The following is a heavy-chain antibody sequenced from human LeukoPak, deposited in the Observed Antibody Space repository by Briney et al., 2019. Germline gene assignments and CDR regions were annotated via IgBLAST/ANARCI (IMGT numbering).Heavy chain of an antibody. CDR2: MNPNSGNT. J-gene: IGHJ6*02. Sequence: ASVKVSCKASGYTFTSYDINWVRQAPGQGLEWVGWMNPNSGNTGYAQKFQGRVTMTRNTSISTAYMELSSLRSEDTAVYYCGREGNSNSSPYFGIDVWGQRTTVTVSS. CDR3: GREGNSNSSPYFGIDV. CDR1: GYTFTSYD. V-gene: IGHV1-8*01. D-gene: IGHD6-13*01.